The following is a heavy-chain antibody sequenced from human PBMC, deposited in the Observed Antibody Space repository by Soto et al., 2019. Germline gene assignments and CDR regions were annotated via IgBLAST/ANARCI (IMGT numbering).Heavy chain of an antibody. V-gene: IGHV5-10-1*01. Sequence: PGESLKISCKGSGYSFTSYWISWVRQMPGKGLEWMGRIDPSDSYTNYSPSFQGHVTISADKSISTAYLQWSSLKASDTAMYYCARQAIAAAGTDAFDIWGQGTMVTVS. CDR1: GYSFTSYW. J-gene: IGHJ3*02. CDR2: IDPSDSYT. CDR3: ARQAIAAAGTDAFDI. D-gene: IGHD6-13*01.